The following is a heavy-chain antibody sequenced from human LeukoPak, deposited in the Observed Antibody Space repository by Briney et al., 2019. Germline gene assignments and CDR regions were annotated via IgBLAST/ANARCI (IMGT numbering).Heavy chain of an antibody. D-gene: IGHD6-13*01. J-gene: IGHJ3*02. CDR3: ARDLIFAAARDAFDI. CDR1: GGSISSYY. Sequence: PSETLSLTCTVSGGSISSYYWSWIRQPAGKGLEWIGRIYTSGSTNYNPSLKSRVTMSVDTSKNQFSLKLSSVTAADTAVYYCARDLIFAAARDAFDIWGQGTTVTVSS. V-gene: IGHV4-4*07. CDR2: IYTSGST.